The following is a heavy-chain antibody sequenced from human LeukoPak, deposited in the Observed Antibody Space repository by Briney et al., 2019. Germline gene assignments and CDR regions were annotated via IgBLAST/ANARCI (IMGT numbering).Heavy chain of an antibody. V-gene: IGHV3-30*02. CDR2: IRYDGSNR. Sequence: GGSLRLSCAASEFTFSSYGMHWVRQAPGKGLEWVAFIRYDGSNRYYGDSVKGRFTISRDNSQNTLYLQMNTLRPEDTALYYYAKIVSSSWSFWGQGTLVTVSS. CDR3: AKIVSSSWSF. J-gene: IGHJ4*02. D-gene: IGHD6-13*01. CDR1: EFTFSSYG.